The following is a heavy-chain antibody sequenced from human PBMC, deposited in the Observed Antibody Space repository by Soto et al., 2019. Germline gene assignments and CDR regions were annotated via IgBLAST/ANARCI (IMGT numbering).Heavy chain of an antibody. CDR2: INPNSGGT. J-gene: IGHJ6*02. V-gene: IGHV1-2*02. CDR1: GYTFTGYY. CDR3: ARDPLTTVTTFYYYGMDV. Sequence: GASVKVSCKASGYTFTGYYMHWVRQAPGQGLEWMGWINPNSGGTNYAQKFQGRVTMTRDTSISTAYMELSRLRSDDTAVYYCARDPLTTVTTFYYYGMDVWGQGTTVTVSS. D-gene: IGHD4-17*01.